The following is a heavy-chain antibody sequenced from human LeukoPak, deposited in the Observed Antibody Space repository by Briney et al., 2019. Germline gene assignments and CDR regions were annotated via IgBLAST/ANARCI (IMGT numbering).Heavy chain of an antibody. Sequence: SETLSLTCTVSGGSISSSSYYWGWIRQPPGKGLEWIGSIYYSGSTYYNPFLKSRVTISVDTSKNQFSLKLSSVTAADTAVYYCASYGSGSYYYYYYMDVWGKGTTVTVSS. CDR3: ASYGSGSYYYYYYMDV. J-gene: IGHJ6*03. CDR1: GGSISSSSYY. CDR2: IYYSGST. D-gene: IGHD3-10*01. V-gene: IGHV4-39*01.